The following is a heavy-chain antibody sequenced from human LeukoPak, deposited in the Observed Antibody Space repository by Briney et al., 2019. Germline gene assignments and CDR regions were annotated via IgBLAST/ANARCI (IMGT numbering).Heavy chain of an antibody. D-gene: IGHD3-22*01. Sequence: GESLKISCKGSGYSFTTYYIGWVRQMPGKGLEWVGIIYPGDSETRYSPSFQGLVTISADKSISTAYLQWSSLKASDTAMYYCARHSSYYDFDYWGQGTLVTVSS. V-gene: IGHV5-51*01. CDR3: ARHSSYYDFDY. J-gene: IGHJ4*02. CDR2: IYPGDSET. CDR1: GYSFTTYY.